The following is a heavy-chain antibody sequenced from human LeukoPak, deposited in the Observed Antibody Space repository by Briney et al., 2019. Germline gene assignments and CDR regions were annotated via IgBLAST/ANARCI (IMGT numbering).Heavy chain of an antibody. V-gene: IGHV1-46*01. CDR3: VRVPPGTTIYAY. CDR2: IYPRDGST. Sequence: ASVKVSCKASGYTFTSNYIHWVRQAPGQGLEWMGMIYPRDGSTSYAQKFQGRVTVTRDTSTSTVHMELSSLRSEDTAIYYCVRVPPGTTIYAYWGQGTLVTVSS. D-gene: IGHD1-14*01. CDR1: GYTFTSNY. J-gene: IGHJ4*02.